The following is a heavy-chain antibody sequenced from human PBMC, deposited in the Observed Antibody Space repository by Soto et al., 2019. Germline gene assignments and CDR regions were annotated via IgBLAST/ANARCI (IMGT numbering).Heavy chain of an antibody. J-gene: IGHJ4*02. D-gene: IGHD2-8*01. CDR3: ARSGAYCTSITCLFDSF. CDR1: GYTFTSYG. CDR2: ISAYNGDT. Sequence: QAQLVQSGGEVKKPGASVKVSCRASGYTFTSYGYAWVRQAPGQGLEWMGWISAYNGDTNYAQKFQVRVTLTTDTATTTAHMELSNLGSDDTAVYYCARSGAYCTSITCLFDSFWGLGTLVTVSS. V-gene: IGHV1-18*01.